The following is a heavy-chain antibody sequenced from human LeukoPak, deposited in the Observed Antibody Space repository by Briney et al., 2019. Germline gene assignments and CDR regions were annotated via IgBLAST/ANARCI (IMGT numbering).Heavy chain of an antibody. D-gene: IGHD3-10*01. CDR2: IIPIFGTA. J-gene: IGHJ6*02. CDR3: ARPVRMVRGVIYYYGMDV. V-gene: IGHV1-69*05. CDR1: GGTFSSYA. Sequence: ASVKVSCKASGGTFSSYAISWVRQAPGQGLEWMGGIIPIFGTANYAQKFQGRVTITTDESTSTAYMELSSLRSEDTAVYYCARPVRMVRGVIYYYGMDVWGQGTTVTVSS.